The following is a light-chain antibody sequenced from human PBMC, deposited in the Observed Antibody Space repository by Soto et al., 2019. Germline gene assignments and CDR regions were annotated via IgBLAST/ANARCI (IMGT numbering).Light chain of an antibody. CDR1: SSDAGGYNY. Sequence: QSALTQPPSASGSPGQSVTISCTGTSSDAGGYNYVSWFQQHPGKAPKLMIYEVNKRPSGVPDRFSGSKSGNTASLTVSGLQADDEADYYCSSYAGSNNYVFGSGTKVTVL. CDR3: SSYAGSNNYV. V-gene: IGLV2-8*01. CDR2: EVN. J-gene: IGLJ1*01.